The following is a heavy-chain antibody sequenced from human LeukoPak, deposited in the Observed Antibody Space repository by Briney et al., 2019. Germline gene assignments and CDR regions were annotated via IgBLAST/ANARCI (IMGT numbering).Heavy chain of an antibody. V-gene: IGHV4-4*07. CDR3: ARGVGPTTAQSTFDY. D-gene: IGHD1-26*01. CDR2: IYTDGNI. Sequence: PPETLSLTCTVSGDSLSSSYWSWIRQPAGKGLEWIGRIYTDGNINYNPSLKSRVTMSLDTSKNQLSLKLTSVTAADTAVYYCARGVGPTTAQSTFDYWGQGALVTVSS. CDR1: GDSLSSSY. J-gene: IGHJ4*02.